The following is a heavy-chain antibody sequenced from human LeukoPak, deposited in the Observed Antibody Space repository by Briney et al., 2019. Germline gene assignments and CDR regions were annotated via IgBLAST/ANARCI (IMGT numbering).Heavy chain of an antibody. CDR2: FHYSGNT. V-gene: IGHV4-59*02. J-gene: IGHJ6*02. CDR3: ARYSTSRRQIIFYGLDV. CDR1: GGSVRNSF. D-gene: IGHD6-6*01. Sequence: SEPLSLTCSVSGGSVRNSFWSWIRQPPGKGLEWIGYFHYSGNTYYNPSLKSRVTISVDTSKNQFSLKLSSVTAADTAVYYCARYSTSRRQIIFYGLDVWGQGTTHTVSS.